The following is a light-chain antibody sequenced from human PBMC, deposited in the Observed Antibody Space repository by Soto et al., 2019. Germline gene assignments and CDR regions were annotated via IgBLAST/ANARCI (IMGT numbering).Light chain of an antibody. Sequence: QSVLTQPPSASGTPGQRVTISCSGSSSNIGRNTVNWYQQLPGTAPKVLIYSNNQRPSGVPDRLSGSKSGTSASLAISGLQSEDEADYYCAAWDDSLNAVVFGGATKVTVL. CDR3: AAWDDSLNAVV. CDR1: SSNIGRNT. V-gene: IGLV1-44*01. CDR2: SNN. J-gene: IGLJ2*01.